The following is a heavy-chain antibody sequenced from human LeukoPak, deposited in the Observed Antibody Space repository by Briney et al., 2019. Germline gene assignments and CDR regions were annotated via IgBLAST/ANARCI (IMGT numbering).Heavy chain of an antibody. CDR2: IFHSGGT. D-gene: IGHD3-22*01. V-gene: IGHV4-4*02. CDR3: ARVLSGSNFDY. CDR1: GGSISSSNW. J-gene: IGHJ4*02. Sequence: PSGTLSLTCAVSGGSISSSNWWSWVRQPPEKGLEWIGEIFHSGGTNYNPSLKSRVTISVDKPKNQFSLKLSSVTAADTAVYYCARVLSGSNFDYWGQGTLVTVSS.